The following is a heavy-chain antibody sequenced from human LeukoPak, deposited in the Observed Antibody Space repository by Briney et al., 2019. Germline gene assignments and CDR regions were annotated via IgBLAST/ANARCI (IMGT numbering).Heavy chain of an antibody. CDR3: ARDRVGQQLVGRNYYYYYMDV. CDR2: IYTSGTI. V-gene: IGHV4-4*07. J-gene: IGHJ6*03. Sequence: SETLSLTCTVSGGSISSYYWSWIRQPAGTALEWIGRIYTSGTITYNPSLKSRVTMSVDTSKNQFSLKLSSVTAADTAVYYCARDRVGQQLVGRNYYYYYMDVWGKETTVTISS. D-gene: IGHD6-13*01. CDR1: GGSISSYY.